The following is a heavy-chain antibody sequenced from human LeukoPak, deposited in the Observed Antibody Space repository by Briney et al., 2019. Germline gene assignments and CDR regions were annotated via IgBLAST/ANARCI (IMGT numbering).Heavy chain of an antibody. J-gene: IGHJ4*02. Sequence: SETLSLTCTVSGGSISSYYWSWVRQPAGKGLVWIGRIYTSGNTNYNPSLKGRVTMSVDTSKNQFSLNLSSVTAADTAVYYCARGRGSSWYYFDYWGQGTLVTVSS. CDR2: IYTSGNT. V-gene: IGHV4-4*07. D-gene: IGHD6-13*01. CDR1: GGSISSYY. CDR3: ARGRGSSWYYFDY.